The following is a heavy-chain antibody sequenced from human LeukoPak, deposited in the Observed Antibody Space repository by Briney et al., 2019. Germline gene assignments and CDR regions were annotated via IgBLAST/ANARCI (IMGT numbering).Heavy chain of an antibody. J-gene: IGHJ4*02. CDR1: GFNFSTYA. D-gene: IGHD2-2*01. CDR3: ARGGVAPGIYFDY. CDR2: INQDGSEK. V-gene: IGHV3-7*05. Sequence: GGSLRLSCAASGFNFSTYAMSWVRQAPGKGLEWVANINQDGSEKYYVDSAKGRFTISRDNAKNSLYLQMNSLRAEDTAVYFCARGGVAPGIYFDYWGRGTLVTVSS.